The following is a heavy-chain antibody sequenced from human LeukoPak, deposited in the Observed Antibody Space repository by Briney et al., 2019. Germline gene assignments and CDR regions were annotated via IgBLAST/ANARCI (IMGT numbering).Heavy chain of an antibody. CDR1: GFTFSGYS. CDR3: VKDRPCDTCMPMDA. D-gene: IGHD2-8*01. J-gene: IGHJ6*02. CDR2: LGRTGEYK. V-gene: IGHV3-23*01. Sequence: GGSLRLSCAASGFTFSGYSMSWVSQAPGKGLEWVAGLGRTGEYKYYADSVKGRFTISRGNSKDSVSLQMNSLRAEDSAIYYCVKDRPCDTCMPMDAWGQGTTVTVSS.